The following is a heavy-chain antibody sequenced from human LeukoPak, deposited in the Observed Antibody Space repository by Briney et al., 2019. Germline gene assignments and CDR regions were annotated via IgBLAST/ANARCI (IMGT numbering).Heavy chain of an antibody. Sequence: SETLSLTCTVSGGSISSSSYYWGWIRQPPGKGLEWIGSIYYSGSTYYNPSLKSRVTISVDTSKKQFSLKLRTATAADTAVYYCARIEDVTRGYNHAYYFDYWGQGTLVTVSS. J-gene: IGHJ4*02. CDR1: GGSISSSSYY. D-gene: IGHD5-18*01. CDR2: IYYSGST. V-gene: IGHV4-39*07. CDR3: ARIEDVTRGYNHAYYFDY.